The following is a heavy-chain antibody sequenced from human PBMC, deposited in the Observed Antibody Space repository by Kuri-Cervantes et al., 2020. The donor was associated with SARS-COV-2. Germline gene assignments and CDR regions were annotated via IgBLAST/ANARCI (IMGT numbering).Heavy chain of an antibody. CDR1: GFTFSSYW. V-gene: IGHV3-74*01. D-gene: IGHD3-22*01. CDR2: INSDGSST. Sequence: GGSLRLSCAASGFTFSSYWMHWVRQAPGKGLVWVSRINSDGSSTSYADSVKGRFTISRDNAKNTLYLQMNSLRAEDTAVYYCATQGTIYYYDTPWGQGTLVTVSS. J-gene: IGHJ5*02. CDR3: ATQGTIYYYDTP.